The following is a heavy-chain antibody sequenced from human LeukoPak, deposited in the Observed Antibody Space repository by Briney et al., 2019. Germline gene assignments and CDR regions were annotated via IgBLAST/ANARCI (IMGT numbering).Heavy chain of an antibody. CDR1: GGSVTDYY. Sequence: SETLSLTCAVYGGSVTDYYWSWIRQPPGKGLEWIGYIYYSGSTNYNPPLKSRVTISVDTSKNQFSLKLSSVTAADTAVYYCARVAAARHGYYYYMDVWGKGTTVTVSS. CDR2: IYYSGST. D-gene: IGHD6-6*01. V-gene: IGHV4-59*02. CDR3: ARVAAARHGYYYYMDV. J-gene: IGHJ6*03.